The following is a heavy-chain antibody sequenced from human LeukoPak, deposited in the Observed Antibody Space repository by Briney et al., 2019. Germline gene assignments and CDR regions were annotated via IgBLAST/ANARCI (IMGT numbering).Heavy chain of an antibody. V-gene: IGHV4-59*01. CDR2: IYYSGST. CDR3: ASVPRTRDAFDI. J-gene: IGHJ3*02. CDR1: GGSIRSYY. Sequence: SETLSVPCTVSGGSIRSYYWSWIRQPPGKGLEWIGYIYYSGSTNYNRSLKSRVTISVDTSKNQFSLKLSSVTAADTAVYYCASVPRTRDAFDIWGQATTITVSS. D-gene: IGHD2-15*01.